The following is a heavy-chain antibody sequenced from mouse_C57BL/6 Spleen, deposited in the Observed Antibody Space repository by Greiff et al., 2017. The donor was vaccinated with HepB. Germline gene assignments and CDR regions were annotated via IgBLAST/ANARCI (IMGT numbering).Heavy chain of an antibody. Sequence: VQLQQPGAELVKPGASVKLSCKASGYTFTSYWMQWVKQRPGQGLEWIGEIDPSDSYTNYNQKFKGKATLTVDTSSSTAYMQLSSLTSEDSAVYYCASIPPRGNYWGQGTTLTVSS. J-gene: IGHJ2*01. CDR1: GYTFTSYW. CDR3: ASIPPRGNY. V-gene: IGHV1-50*01. CDR2: IDPSDSYT.